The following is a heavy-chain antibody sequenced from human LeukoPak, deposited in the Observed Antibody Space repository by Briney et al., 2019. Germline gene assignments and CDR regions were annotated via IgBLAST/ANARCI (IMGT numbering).Heavy chain of an antibody. Sequence: GGSLRLSCAASGFTFSSYWMSWVRQAPGKGLEWVANIKQDGSEKYYVDSVKGRFTISRDNAKNSLYLQMNSLRAEDTAVYYCVADLDLGDYADFWGQGTLVTVSS. CDR1: GFTFSSYW. CDR3: VADLDLGDYADF. V-gene: IGHV3-7*01. CDR2: IKQDGSEK. J-gene: IGHJ4*02.